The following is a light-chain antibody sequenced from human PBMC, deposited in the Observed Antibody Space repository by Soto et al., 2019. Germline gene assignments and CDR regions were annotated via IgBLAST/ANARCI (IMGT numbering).Light chain of an antibody. CDR3: VLYMGSGIGV. CDR1: SASVSTSYY. J-gene: IGLJ3*02. V-gene: IGLV8-61*01. CDR2: STN. Sequence: VVTQEPSFSVSPGGTVTLTCGLTSASVSTSYYPSWYQQTPGQAPRSLIYSTNTRSSGVPDRFSGSILGNKAALTITGAQADDESDYYCVLYMGSGIGVFGGGTKLTVL.